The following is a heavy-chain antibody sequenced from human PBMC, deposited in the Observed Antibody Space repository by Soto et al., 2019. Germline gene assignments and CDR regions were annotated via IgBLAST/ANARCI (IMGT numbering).Heavy chain of an antibody. D-gene: IGHD1-1*01. J-gene: IGHJ6*02. V-gene: IGHV1-3*01. CDR1: GYTHTSYA. CDR3: ARTGYPATQAYYYGMDV. Sequence: ASVKVTCKASGYTHTSYAMHWVRQATGQRLEWMGWINAGNGNTKYSQKFQGRVTITRDTSASTAYMELSSLRSEDTAVYYCARTGYPATQAYYYGMDVWGQGTTVTSP. CDR2: INAGNGNT.